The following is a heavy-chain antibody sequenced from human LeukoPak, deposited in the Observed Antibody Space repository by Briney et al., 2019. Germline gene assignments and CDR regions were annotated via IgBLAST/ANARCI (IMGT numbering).Heavy chain of an antibody. CDR2: ISFSNSTL. J-gene: IGHJ4*02. Sequence: GGSLRLSCAASGFNVSYYSMNWVRQAPGKGLEWVSYISFSNSTLYYADSVRGRFTISRDNAKNSLSLQMNSLRAEDTAVCYCAGGGATSFDYWGQGILVTVSS. CDR1: GFNVSYYS. V-gene: IGHV3-48*04. D-gene: IGHD5-12*01. CDR3: AGGGATSFDY.